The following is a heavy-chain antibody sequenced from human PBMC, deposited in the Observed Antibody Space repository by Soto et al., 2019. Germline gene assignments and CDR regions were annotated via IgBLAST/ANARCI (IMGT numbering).Heavy chain of an antibody. CDR2: ITGDGSST. V-gene: IGHV3-74*01. Sequence: EVQLVQSGGGLVQPGGSLRLSCSASGFTFRNYWMHWIRQAPGKGLVWVSRITGDGSSTVYADSVKGRFTISRDNAKNTVSLQMNSLRVEDTAVYYCATGPTPAFDIWGQGTMVSVSP. J-gene: IGHJ3*02. CDR3: ATGPTPAFDI. D-gene: IGHD2-15*01. CDR1: GFTFRNYW.